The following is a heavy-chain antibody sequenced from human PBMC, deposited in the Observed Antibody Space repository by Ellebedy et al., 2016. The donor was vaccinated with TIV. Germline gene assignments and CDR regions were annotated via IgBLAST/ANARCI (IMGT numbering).Heavy chain of an antibody. V-gene: IGHV3-48*02. CDR1: GFTFSSYS. CDR2: ISSSSSTI. J-gene: IGHJ5*02. D-gene: IGHD2-15*01. Sequence: GESLKISCAASGFTFSSYSMNWVRQAPGKGLEWVSYISSSSSTIYYADSVKGRFTISRDNAKNSLYLQMNSLRDEDTAVYYCARDSSPPPALGYCSGGSCYSGWFDPWGQGTLVTVS. CDR3: ARDSSPPPALGYCSGGSCYSGWFDP.